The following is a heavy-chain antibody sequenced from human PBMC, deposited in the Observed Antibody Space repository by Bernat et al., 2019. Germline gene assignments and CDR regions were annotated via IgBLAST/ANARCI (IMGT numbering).Heavy chain of an antibody. CDR1: GYTFTGYY. CDR3: AREPPGLYGSGSYYTH. J-gene: IGHJ4*02. CDR2: IKPNSGGT. V-gene: IGHV1-2*02. D-gene: IGHD3-10*01. Sequence: QVQLVQSGAEVKKPGASVKVSCKASGYTFTGYYMHWVRQAPGQGLEWMGWIKPNSGGTNYAQKFQGRVTMTRDTSISTAYMELGRLRSDDTAVYYCAREPPGLYGSGSYYTHWGQGTLVTVSS.